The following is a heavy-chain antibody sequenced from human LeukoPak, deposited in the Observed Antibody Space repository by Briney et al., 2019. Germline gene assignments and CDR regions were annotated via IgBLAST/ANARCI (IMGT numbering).Heavy chain of an antibody. V-gene: IGHV3-73*01. CDR2: IRSKANSYAT. Sequence: GGSLRLSCAASGFTFSGSAMHWVRQASGKGLEWVGRIRSKANSYATAYCASVKGRFTISRDDSKTTADLQMNSLKTEDTAVYYCTQARGGYCSSTSCYAPFDYWGQGTLVTVSS. CDR1: GFTFSGSA. CDR3: TQARGGYCSSTSCYAPFDY. D-gene: IGHD2-2*01. J-gene: IGHJ4*02.